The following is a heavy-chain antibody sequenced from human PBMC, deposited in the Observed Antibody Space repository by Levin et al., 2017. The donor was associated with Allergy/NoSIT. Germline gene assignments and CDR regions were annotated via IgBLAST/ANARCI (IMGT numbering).Heavy chain of an antibody. J-gene: IGHJ4*02. CDR3: AKGPEENNYGYDYFDY. CDR1: GFTFNSYG. Sequence: GESLKISCAASGFTFNSYGMHWVRQAPGKGLEWVAVISYDGSNKYYADSVKGRFTISRDNSKNTLYLRLNSLRGEDTAVYYCAKGPEENNYGYDYFDYWGQGTLVTVSS. V-gene: IGHV3-30*18. CDR2: ISYDGSNK. D-gene: IGHD5-18*01.